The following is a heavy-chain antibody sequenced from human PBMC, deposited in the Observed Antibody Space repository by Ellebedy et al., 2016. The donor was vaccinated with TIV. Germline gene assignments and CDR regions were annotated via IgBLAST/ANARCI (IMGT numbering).Heavy chain of an antibody. Sequence: GESLKISCAASGFSFSSYWMHWVRQTPGKGLVWLSRINGDGSSTRYADSVRGRFTISRDNAKNTLYLQMNALSAEETAVYYCARVGCSDASSYYYDYYYMDVWGKGTTVTVSS. CDR2: INGDGSST. CDR3: ARVGCSDASSYYYDYYYMDV. J-gene: IGHJ6*03. D-gene: IGHD6-13*01. CDR1: GFSFSSYW. V-gene: IGHV3-74*01.